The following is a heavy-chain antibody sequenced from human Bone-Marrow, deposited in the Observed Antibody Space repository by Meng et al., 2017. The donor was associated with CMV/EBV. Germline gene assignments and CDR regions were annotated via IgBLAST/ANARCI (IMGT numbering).Heavy chain of an antibody. D-gene: IGHD3-22*01. J-gene: IGHJ4*02. V-gene: IGHV1-69*02. CDR1: GGTFNSYT. Sequence: SVKVSCKASGGTFNSYTISWVRQAPGQGLEWMGRIIPILGIANYAQKFQGRVTITADTSTSTAYMELSSLRSVDTAVYSWARVGKYYDRSGYEYWGQGTLVTVSS. CDR2: IIPILGIA. CDR3: ARVGKYYDRSGYEY.